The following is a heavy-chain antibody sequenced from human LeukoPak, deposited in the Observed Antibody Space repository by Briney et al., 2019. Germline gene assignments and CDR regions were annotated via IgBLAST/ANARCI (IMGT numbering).Heavy chain of an antibody. J-gene: IGHJ6*04. V-gene: IGHV3-30*04. CDR2: ISYDGSNK. CDR1: GVTFSSCA. D-gene: IGHD3-10*02. Sequence: PGGSLRLSCAASGVTFSSCAMHWVRQAPGKGLEWVALISYDGSNKYYADSVKGRFTISRDNSKNTLYLQMNSLRAEDTAVYYCAELGITMIGGVWGKGTTVTISS. CDR3: AELGITMIGGV.